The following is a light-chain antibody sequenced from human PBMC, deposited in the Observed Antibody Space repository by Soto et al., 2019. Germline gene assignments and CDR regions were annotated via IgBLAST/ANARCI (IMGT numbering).Light chain of an antibody. J-gene: IGLJ1*01. Sequence: SYELTQPPSVSVSPGQTARITCSGDELPKEYAYWYQQKPGQAPLLVIYKDTERPSGIPERFSASSSGATVTLTISGVQAEDEGDYYCLSADSSRLYVFGTGTKVTLL. CDR3: LSADSSRLYV. CDR2: KDT. CDR1: ELPKEY. V-gene: IGLV3-25*02.